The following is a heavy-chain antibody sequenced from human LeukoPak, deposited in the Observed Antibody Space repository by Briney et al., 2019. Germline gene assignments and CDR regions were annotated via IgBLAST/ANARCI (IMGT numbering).Heavy chain of an antibody. CDR2: IRYDGINK. CDR3: AKDSAFYYIDV. V-gene: IGHV3-30*02. CDR1: GFIFSSYG. Sequence: PGGSLRLSCAASGFIFSSYGMHWVRQAPGKGLEWVAFIRYDGINKYYADSVKGRFTVSRDNSKNTLYLQMNSLRAEDTAVYYCAKDSAFYYIDVWGKGTTVIISS. J-gene: IGHJ6*03. D-gene: IGHD3-10*01.